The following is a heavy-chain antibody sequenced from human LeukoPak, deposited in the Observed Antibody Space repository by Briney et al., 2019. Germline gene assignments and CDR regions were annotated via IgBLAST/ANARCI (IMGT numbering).Heavy chain of an antibody. CDR3: ARDRGLRYFDWLKPNPSRYYMDV. CDR2: ISSSSSYI. D-gene: IGHD3-9*01. V-gene: IGHV3-21*01. CDR1: GSTFVTFS. Sequence: PGGPRNPPWQAPGSTFVTFSMTWVRRPPGRGLGWFQSISSSSSYIYYADSVKGRFTISRDNAKNSLYLQMNSLRAEDTAVYYCARDRGLRYFDWLKPNPSRYYMDVWGKGTTVTVSS. J-gene: IGHJ6*03.